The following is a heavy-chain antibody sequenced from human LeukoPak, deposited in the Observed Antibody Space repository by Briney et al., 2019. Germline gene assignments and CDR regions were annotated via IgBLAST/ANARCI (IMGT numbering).Heavy chain of an antibody. D-gene: IGHD6-13*01. CDR1: GFTFSSQG. V-gene: IGHV3-74*01. CDR3: AKSGIEAAGSLVYFDY. J-gene: IGHJ4*02. Sequence: GGSLRLSCAASGFTFSSQGMHWVRQAPGKAPVWVSRINGDGSTTSYADSVKGRFTISRDNAKNTLYMQMNSLRAEDTAVYYCAKSGIEAAGSLVYFDYWGQGTLVTASS. CDR2: INGDGSTT.